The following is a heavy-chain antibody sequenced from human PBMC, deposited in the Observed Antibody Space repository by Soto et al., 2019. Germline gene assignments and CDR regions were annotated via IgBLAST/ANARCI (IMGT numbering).Heavy chain of an antibody. CDR2: ISAYNGNT. J-gene: IGHJ4*02. CDR1: GYTFTSYG. D-gene: IGHD6-13*01. V-gene: IGHV1-18*01. Sequence: ASVKVSCKASGYTFTSYGISWVRQAPGQGLEWMGWISAYNGNTNYAQKLQGRVTMTTDTSTSTAYMELRSLRSDDTAVYYCARDYIAAAGTFLGGFDYWGQGTLVTVSS. CDR3: ARDYIAAAGTFLGGFDY.